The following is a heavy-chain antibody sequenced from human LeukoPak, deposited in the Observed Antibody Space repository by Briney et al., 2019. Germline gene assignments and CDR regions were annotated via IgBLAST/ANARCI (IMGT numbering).Heavy chain of an antibody. CDR1: GFTFSSYW. Sequence: PGGSLRLSCAASGFTFSSYWMSWVRQAPGKGLEWVANIKQDGSEKYYVDSVKGRFTISRDNAKNSLYLQMNSLRAEDTAVYYCTKLRYFDWGHDAFDIWGQGTMVTVSS. CDR2: IKQDGSEK. CDR3: TKLRYFDWGHDAFDI. V-gene: IGHV3-7*01. J-gene: IGHJ3*02. D-gene: IGHD3-9*01.